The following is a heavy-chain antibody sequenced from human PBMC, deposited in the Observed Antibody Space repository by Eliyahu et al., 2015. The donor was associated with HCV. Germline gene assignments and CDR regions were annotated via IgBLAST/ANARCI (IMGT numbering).Heavy chain of an antibody. D-gene: IGHD3-9*01. J-gene: IGHJ4*02. CDR3: TKDFRYDISAPAGY. V-gene: IGHV3-9*01. Sequence: EVQLVESGGGLVQPGRSLXLXCAASGCTFVDYAMHWVGQXPGKGLAWVXGISWNSGSIGYADSVRGRFTISRDNAKSSLSLQMNSLRAEDTALYYCTKDFRYDISAPAGYWGQGTLVTVSS. CDR2: ISWNSGSI. CDR1: GCTFVDYA.